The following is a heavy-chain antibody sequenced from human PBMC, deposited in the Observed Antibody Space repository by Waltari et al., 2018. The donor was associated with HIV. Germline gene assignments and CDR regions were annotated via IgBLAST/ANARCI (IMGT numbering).Heavy chain of an antibody. CDR2: INHSGST. CDR3: ASRRDRYSSGRARYFDL. V-gene: IGHV4-34*01. J-gene: IGHJ2*01. D-gene: IGHD6-19*01. CDR1: GGSSSGPS. Sequence: QVQLQQWGAGLLKPSETLSLTCAVYGGSSSGPSWSWIRQPPDKGLEWIGEINHSGSTNYNPSRKSRVTISVDTSKNQFSLNLGSGTAADTAVYYCASRRDRYSSGRARYFDLWGRGTLVTVSS.